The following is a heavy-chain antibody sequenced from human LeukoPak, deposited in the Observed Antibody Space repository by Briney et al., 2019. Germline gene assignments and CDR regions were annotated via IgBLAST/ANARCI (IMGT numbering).Heavy chain of an antibody. CDR3: ARDQRGRGYTYGYDY. V-gene: IGHV3-30*04. CDR1: GFTFSSYA. CDR2: ISYDGSNK. J-gene: IGHJ4*02. D-gene: IGHD5-18*01. Sequence: GGSLRLSCAASGFTFSSYAMHWVRQAPGKGLEWVAVISYDGSNKYYADSMKGRFTISRDNSKHTLSLQMNSLRAEDTAVYYCARDQRGRGYTYGYDYWGQGTLVTVSS.